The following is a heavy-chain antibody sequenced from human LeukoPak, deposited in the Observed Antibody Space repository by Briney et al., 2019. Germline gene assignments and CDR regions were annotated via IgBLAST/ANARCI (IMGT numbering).Heavy chain of an antibody. Sequence: ASVKVSCKASGYTFTGYYMHWVRQAPGQGLEWMGWINPNSGGTNYAQKFQGRVTMTRDTSISTAYMELSRLRSDDTAVYYCATGRDGYNFHYFDYWGQGTLVTVSS. D-gene: IGHD5-24*01. CDR3: ATGRDGYNFHYFDY. CDR1: GYTFTGYY. J-gene: IGHJ4*02. V-gene: IGHV1-2*02. CDR2: INPNSGGT.